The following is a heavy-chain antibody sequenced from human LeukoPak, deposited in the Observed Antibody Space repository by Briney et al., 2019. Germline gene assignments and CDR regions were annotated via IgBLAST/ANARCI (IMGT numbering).Heavy chain of an antibody. J-gene: IGHJ4*02. CDR3: TRGSSGRRDN. CDR1: GYTFTSCD. CDR2: MNPNSGNT. Sequence: ASVKVSCKSSGYTFTSCDVNWMRQATGQGLEWMGWMNPNSGNTGYGQSFQGRITMTRDISIGTAYMELSNLTSEDTAIYYCTRGSSGRRDNWGQGTLVTVSA. D-gene: IGHD6-19*01. V-gene: IGHV1-8*01.